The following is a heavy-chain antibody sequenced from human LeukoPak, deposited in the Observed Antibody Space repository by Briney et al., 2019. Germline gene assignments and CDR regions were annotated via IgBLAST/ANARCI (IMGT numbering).Heavy chain of an antibody. Sequence: GGSLRLSCAASGFSFSDSWMHWVRQVPGKGLVSVSLIRRDGSVSYYADSVKGRFTISRDNSKNTLYLQMNSLRAEDTAVYYCAKDRYGSGSPSGYWGQGTLVTVSS. CDR3: AKDRYGSGSPSGY. V-gene: IGHV3-74*01. J-gene: IGHJ4*02. CDR1: GFSFSDSW. D-gene: IGHD3-10*01. CDR2: IRRDGSVS.